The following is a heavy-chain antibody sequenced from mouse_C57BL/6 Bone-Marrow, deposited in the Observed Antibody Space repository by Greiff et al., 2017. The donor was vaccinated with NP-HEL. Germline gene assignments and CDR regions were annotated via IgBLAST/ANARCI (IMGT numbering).Heavy chain of an antibody. Sequence: VQLQQSGAELVKPGASVKMSCKASGYTFTSYWITWVKQRPGQGLEWIGDIYPGSGSTNYNEKFKSKATLTVDTSSSTAYMQLSSLTSEDSAVYYCARSYYGSSPYYAMDYWGQGTSVTVSS. J-gene: IGHJ4*01. CDR3: ARSYYGSSPYYAMDY. D-gene: IGHD1-1*01. CDR1: GYTFTSYW. CDR2: IYPGSGST. V-gene: IGHV1-55*01.